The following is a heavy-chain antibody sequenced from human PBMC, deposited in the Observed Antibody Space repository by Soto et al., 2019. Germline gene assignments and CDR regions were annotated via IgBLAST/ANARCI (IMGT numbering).Heavy chain of an antibody. CDR1: GSAFRIYC. CDR3: ARERGRYCSGESCYPFGP. V-gene: IGHV4-34*01. Sequence: PADIPSLTTAAYGSAFRIYCSIWLRQPQGKGLEWLGEINDSGSTNYNPSLKSRITISLDTSKKEISLRLSSVTAADTAVYYCARERGRYCSGESCYPFGPWGQGALVTGSS. D-gene: IGHD2-15*01. CDR2: INDSGST. J-gene: IGHJ5*02.